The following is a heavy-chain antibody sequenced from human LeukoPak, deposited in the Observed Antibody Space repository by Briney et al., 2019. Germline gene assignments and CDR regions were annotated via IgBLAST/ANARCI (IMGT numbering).Heavy chain of an antibody. D-gene: IGHD3-22*01. CDR2: ISAYNGNT. Sequence: ASVKVSCKASGYTFTSYGISWVRQAPGQGLEWMGWISAYNGNTNYAQKLQGRVTMTTDTSTSTAYMELRSLRSDDTAVYYCARKGGRVVVIEEETYYYYGMDVWGQGTTVTVFS. V-gene: IGHV1-18*01. J-gene: IGHJ6*02. CDR3: ARKGGRVVVIEEETYYYYGMDV. CDR1: GYTFTSYG.